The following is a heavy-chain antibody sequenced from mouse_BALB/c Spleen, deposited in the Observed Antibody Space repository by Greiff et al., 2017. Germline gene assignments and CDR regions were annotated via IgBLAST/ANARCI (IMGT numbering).Heavy chain of an antibody. Sequence: VQLQQSGAELAKPGASVKMSCKASGYTFTSYWMHWVKQRPGQGLEWIGYINPSTGYTEYNQKFKDKATLTADKSSSTAYMQLSSLTSEDSAVYYCARSRYDYDRGFAYWGQGTLVTVSA. CDR1: GYTFTSYW. V-gene: IGHV1-7*01. J-gene: IGHJ3*01. CDR3: ARSRYDYDRGFAY. D-gene: IGHD2-4*01. CDR2: INPSTGYT.